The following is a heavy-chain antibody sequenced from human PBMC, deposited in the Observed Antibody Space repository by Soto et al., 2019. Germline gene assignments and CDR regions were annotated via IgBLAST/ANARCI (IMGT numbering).Heavy chain of an antibody. CDR1: GFSLSTSGVG. CDR2: IYWDDDK. CDR3: AHIGYYYGSGSPFGL. V-gene: IGHV2-5*02. Sequence: QITLKESGPTLVKPTQTLTLTCTFSGFSLSTSGVGVGWIRQPPGKALEWLALIYWDDDKRYSPSLKSRLTITKATSKNQVVLTMTNMDPVDTATYYCAHIGYYYGSGSPFGLWGRGTLVTVSS. J-gene: IGHJ2*01. D-gene: IGHD3-10*01.